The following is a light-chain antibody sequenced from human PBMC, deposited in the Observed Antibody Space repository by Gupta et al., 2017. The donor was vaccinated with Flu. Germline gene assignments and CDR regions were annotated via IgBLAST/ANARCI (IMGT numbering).Light chain of an antibody. CDR1: QSISSY. V-gene: IGKV1-39*01. CDR3: QQSDSTPRRT. Sequence: SSLSASVGDRVTITCRASQSISSYLNWYQQKPGKAPKLLIYDASRLQSGVPTRVSGSGSGTDCTLTISRLQLEDFETYYCQQSDSTPRRTFGQGTKVEIK. J-gene: IGKJ1*01. CDR2: DAS.